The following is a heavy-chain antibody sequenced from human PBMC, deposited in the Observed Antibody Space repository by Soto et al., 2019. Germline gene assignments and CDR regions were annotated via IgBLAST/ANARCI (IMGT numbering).Heavy chain of an antibody. CDR2: IGGSGANT. Sequence: PGGSLRLSCAASGFPFRDYAMNWVRQAPGKGLEWVSGIGGSGANTYYADFVKGRFTISRDNSKNTLYLQMDSLRAEDTAIYYCARTITGYFWAGAYWGQGTLVTVSS. CDR3: ARTITGYFWAGAY. CDR1: GFPFRDYA. J-gene: IGHJ4*02. D-gene: IGHD1-1*01. V-gene: IGHV3-23*01.